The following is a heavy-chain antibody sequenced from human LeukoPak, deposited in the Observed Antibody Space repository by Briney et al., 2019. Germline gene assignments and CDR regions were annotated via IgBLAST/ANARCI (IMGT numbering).Heavy chain of an antibody. CDR1: GFTFSSYA. J-gene: IGHJ4*02. Sequence: GGSLRLSCAASGFTFSSYAMHWVRQAPGKGLEWVAVISCDGSNKYYADSVKGRFTISRDNSKNTLYLQMNSLRAEDTAVYYCASSCRHYYDSSGYYCPLDFWGQGTLVTVSS. CDR3: ASSCRHYYDSSGYYCPLDF. V-gene: IGHV3-30-3*01. D-gene: IGHD3-22*01. CDR2: ISCDGSNK.